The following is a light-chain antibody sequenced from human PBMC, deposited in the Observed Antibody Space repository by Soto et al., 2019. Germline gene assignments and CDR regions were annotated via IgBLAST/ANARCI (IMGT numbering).Light chain of an antibody. V-gene: IGLV2-23*01. Sequence: QPVLTQPASVSGSDGQSITISCTGSSSDVGSYNHVSWYQQRPGKAPKFMIYEGNKRPSGVSNRFSGSKSGNTASLTISGLQGDDEADYYCCSYAGGSSYVFGAGTKVTVL. CDR3: CSYAGGSSYV. CDR1: SSDVGSYNH. CDR2: EGN. J-gene: IGLJ1*01.